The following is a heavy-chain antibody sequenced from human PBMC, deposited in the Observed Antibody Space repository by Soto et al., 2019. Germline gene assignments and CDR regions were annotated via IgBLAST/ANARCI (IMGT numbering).Heavy chain of an antibody. CDR2: ISGFNGQT. J-gene: IGHJ4*02. V-gene: IGHV1-18*01. CDR3: ASVDPRGVGVVRDY. Sequence: QVQLVQSGPEVKKPGASVKVSCKASGNTFASHGFSWVRQAPGQGLEWMGWISGFNGQTNYALKFQGRVTLTTDTSTSTAYMELRSLSADDTAVYFCASVDPRGVGVVRDYWGQGSLVTVSS. CDR1: GNTFASHG. D-gene: IGHD3-3*01.